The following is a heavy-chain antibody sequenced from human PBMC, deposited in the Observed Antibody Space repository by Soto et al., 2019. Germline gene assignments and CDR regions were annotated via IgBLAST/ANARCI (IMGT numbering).Heavy chain of an antibody. CDR3: AKDKVGGVVAAAFDS. D-gene: IGHD2-15*01. J-gene: IGHJ4*02. Sequence: PGGSLRLSCAASGFTFSSYGMHWVRQAPGKGLEWVAVISYDGSNKYYADSVKGRFTISRDNSKNTLYLQMNSLRAEDTAVYYCAKDKVGGVVAAAFDSGGQGTLVTVSS. CDR2: ISYDGSNK. CDR1: GFTFSSYG. V-gene: IGHV3-30*18.